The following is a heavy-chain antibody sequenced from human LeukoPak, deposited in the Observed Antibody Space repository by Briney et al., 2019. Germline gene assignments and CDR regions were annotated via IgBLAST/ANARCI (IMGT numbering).Heavy chain of an antibody. Sequence: PGGSLRLSCAASGFTFSSYSMNWVRQAPGKGLEWVSSISSSSSYIYYADSVKGRFTISRDNAKNSLYLQMNSLRAEDTAVYYCARSVLRFVWYQLLWDYWGQGTLVTVSS. CDR1: GFTFSSYS. D-gene: IGHD2-2*01. CDR3: ARSVLRFVWYQLLWDY. J-gene: IGHJ4*02. CDR2: ISSSSSYI. V-gene: IGHV3-21*01.